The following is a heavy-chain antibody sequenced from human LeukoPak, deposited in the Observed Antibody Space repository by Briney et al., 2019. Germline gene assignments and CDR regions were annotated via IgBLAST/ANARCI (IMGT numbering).Heavy chain of an antibody. CDR3: ARGDCSEGNCYSDY. Sequence: GASVTVSCETSGYTFRTYYIYWVRQAPGQGLEWMGRFTPSGGTTKYAQNFQGRVTMTRDTSTNTVYMELSSLRSDDTAVYYCARGDCSEGNCYSDYWGQGTLVTVSS. D-gene: IGHD2-21*02. V-gene: IGHV1-46*01. CDR2: FTPSGGTT. J-gene: IGHJ4*02. CDR1: GYTFRTYY.